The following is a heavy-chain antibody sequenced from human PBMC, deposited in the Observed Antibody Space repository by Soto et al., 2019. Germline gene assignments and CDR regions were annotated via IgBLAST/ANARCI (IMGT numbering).Heavy chain of an antibody. V-gene: IGHV3-7*03. J-gene: IGHJ4*02. CDR3: ASLYSSGYYGGY. CDR2: IKEDGSEK. D-gene: IGHD6-19*01. CDR1: GFMFSSFW. Sequence: EVQLVESGGGLVQPGGSLRLSCAASGFMFSSFWMSWVRQAPGKGLEWVANIKEDGSEKYYVDSVKGRFTISRDNAKNSLYLQMNSLRTEDTAVYYSASLYSSGYYGGYWGQGTLVTVSS.